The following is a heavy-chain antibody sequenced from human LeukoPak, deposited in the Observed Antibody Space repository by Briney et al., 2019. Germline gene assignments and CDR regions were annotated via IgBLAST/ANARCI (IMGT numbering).Heavy chain of an antibody. V-gene: IGHV3-23*01. Sequence: PGGSLRLSCAASGFTFSSYAMSWVRQAPGKGLEWVSAISGSGGSTYYADSVKGRFTISRDNSKNTLYLQMNSLRAEDTAVYYCAKDRYYDFWSGSRTLNWFDPWGQGTLVTVSS. CDR3: AKDRYYDFWSGSRTLNWFDP. D-gene: IGHD3-3*01. J-gene: IGHJ5*02. CDR1: GFTFSSYA. CDR2: ISGSGGST.